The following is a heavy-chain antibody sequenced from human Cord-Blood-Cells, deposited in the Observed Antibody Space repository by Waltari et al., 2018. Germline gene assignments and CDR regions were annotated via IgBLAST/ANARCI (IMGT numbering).Heavy chain of an antibody. D-gene: IGHD3-3*01. CDR1: GGSFSGYY. Sequence: QVQLQQWGAGLLKPSETLSLTCAVYGGSFSGYYWSWIRQPPGKGLEGMGEINHSGSTNYNPSLKSRVTISVDTSKNQFSLKLSSVTAADTAVYYCARGPTIFGVVIMGFDYWGQGTLVTVSS. CDR2: INHSGST. V-gene: IGHV4-34*01. CDR3: ARGPTIFGVVIMGFDY. J-gene: IGHJ4*02.